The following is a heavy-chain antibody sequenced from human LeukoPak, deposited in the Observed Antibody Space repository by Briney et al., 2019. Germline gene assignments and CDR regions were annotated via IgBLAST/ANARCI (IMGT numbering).Heavy chain of an antibody. V-gene: IGHV5-51*01. CDR1: GYSFTNYW. D-gene: IGHD3-22*01. J-gene: IGHJ3*02. Sequence: PGESLKISCKGSGYSFTNYWIGWVRQMPGKGLEWMGIIYPGDSDTRYSPSFQGQVTISADKSISTAYLQWSSLKASDTAMYYCARRGLGTDYYDSSGYQRGLAFDIWGQGTMVTVSS. CDR3: ARRGLGTDYYDSSGYQRGLAFDI. CDR2: IYPGDSDT.